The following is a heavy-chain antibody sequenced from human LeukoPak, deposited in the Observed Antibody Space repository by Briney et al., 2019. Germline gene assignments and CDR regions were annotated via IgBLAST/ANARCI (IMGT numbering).Heavy chain of an antibody. CDR1: GFTFSNYA. CDR2: IYGSDDKT. V-gene: IGHV3-23*01. CDR3: AKTQGYYDA. D-gene: IGHD2-15*01. Sequence: GGSLRLTCVASGFTFSNYAMSWVRQAPGKGLELVSGIYGSDDKTVYGDAVKGRFTISRDNSKNTLYLQMNSLRADDTAVYYCAKTQGYYDAWGQGALVTVSS. J-gene: IGHJ5*02.